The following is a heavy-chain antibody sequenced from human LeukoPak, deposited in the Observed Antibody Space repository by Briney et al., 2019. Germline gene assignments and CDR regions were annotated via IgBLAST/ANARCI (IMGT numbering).Heavy chain of an antibody. J-gene: IGHJ4*02. Sequence: GGSLRLSCAVSGFTVSGNYMSWVRQAPGKGLEWVSLIYSGGTTYYADSVKGRFTISRDNSKNTLYLQMNSLRAEDTAVYYCARWLYNSGWGIDYWGQGTLVTVSS. D-gene: IGHD6-19*01. V-gene: IGHV3-53*01. CDR1: GFTVSGNY. CDR2: IYSGGTT. CDR3: ARWLYNSGWGIDY.